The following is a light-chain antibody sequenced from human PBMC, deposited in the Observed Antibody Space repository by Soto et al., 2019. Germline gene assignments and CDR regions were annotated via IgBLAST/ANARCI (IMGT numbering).Light chain of an antibody. CDR3: QQYNSNSALT. J-gene: IGKJ4*01. Sequence: DIQMTQSPSTLSASVGDRVTVTCRARQSISSWLVWYQQKPGKAPKLLIYKASSLESGVPSRFSGSGSGTEFALTISRLRPDDFGTYYSQQYNSNSALTFGGGTKGEIK. CDR2: KAS. V-gene: IGKV1-5*03. CDR1: QSISSW.